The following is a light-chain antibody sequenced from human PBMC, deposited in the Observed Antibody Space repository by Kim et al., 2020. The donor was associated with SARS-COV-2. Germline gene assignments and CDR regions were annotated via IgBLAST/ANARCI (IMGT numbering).Light chain of an antibody. Sequence: ALGQTVRFTCQGDSLRGYYARWYQQEPGQAPVLVIYGKNNRPSGIPDRFSGSSSGNTASLTITGAQAEDEADYYCNSRDSSGNHVVFGGGTQLTVL. V-gene: IGLV3-19*01. CDR3: NSRDSSGNHVV. J-gene: IGLJ2*01. CDR2: GKN. CDR1: SLRGYY.